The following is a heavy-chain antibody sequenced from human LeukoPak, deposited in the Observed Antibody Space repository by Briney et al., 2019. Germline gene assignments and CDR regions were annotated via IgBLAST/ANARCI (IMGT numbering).Heavy chain of an antibody. V-gene: IGHV5-51*03. J-gene: IGHJ3*02. Sequence: GESLKISXKGSGYSFTSYWIGWVRQMPGKGLEWMGIIYPGDSDTRYSPSFQGQVTISADKSISTAYLQWSSLKASDTAMYYCARESSELRFLEWLNAFDIWGQGTMVTVSS. CDR3: ARESSELRFLEWLNAFDI. CDR1: GYSFTSYW. D-gene: IGHD3-3*01. CDR2: IYPGDSDT.